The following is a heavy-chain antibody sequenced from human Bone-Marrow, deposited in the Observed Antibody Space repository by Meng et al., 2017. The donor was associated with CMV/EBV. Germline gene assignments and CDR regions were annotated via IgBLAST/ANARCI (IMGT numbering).Heavy chain of an antibody. Sequence: GSLRLSCTVSGGSVSSGSYYWSWIRQPPGKGLEWIGYIYYSGSTNYNPSLKSRVTISVDTSKNQFSLKLSSVTAADTAVYYCARILMAAAGYYYYYYGMDVWGQGTTVTVSS. J-gene: IGHJ6*02. CDR1: GGSVSSGSYY. CDR3: ARILMAAAGYYYYYYGMDV. CDR2: IYYSGST. V-gene: IGHV4-61*01. D-gene: IGHD6-13*01.